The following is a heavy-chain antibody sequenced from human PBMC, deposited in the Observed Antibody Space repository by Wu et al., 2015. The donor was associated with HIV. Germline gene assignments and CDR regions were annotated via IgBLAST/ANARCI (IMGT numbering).Heavy chain of an antibody. CDR2: FNPNTGGA. CDR1: GYTFTDYY. CDR3: AKLINFVGYVADKSDY. J-gene: IGHJ4*02. D-gene: IGHD4/OR15-4a*01. Sequence: VQLVQSGTDVRKPGASVKVSCKASGYTFTDYYIHWVRQAPGQRLEWMGWFNPNTGGAHYGLDYQGRVTMTGDTSITTVYMELNRLRYDDTAVYYCAKLINFVGYVADKSDYWGQGTLVSVSS. V-gene: IGHV1-2*02.